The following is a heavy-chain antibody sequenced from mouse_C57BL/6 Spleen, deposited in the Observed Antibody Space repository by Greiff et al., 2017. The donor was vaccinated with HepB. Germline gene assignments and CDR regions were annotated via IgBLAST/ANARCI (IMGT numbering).Heavy chain of an antibody. J-gene: IGHJ2*01. CDR3: ARRDLLDY. V-gene: IGHV5-17*01. CDR1: GFTFSDYG. CDR2: ISSGSSTI. D-gene: IGHD2-1*01. Sequence: VQLKESGGGLVKPGGSLKLSCAASGFTFSDYGMHWVRQAPEKGLEWVAYISSGSSTIYYADTVKGRFTISRDNAKNTLFLQMTSLRSEDTAMYYCARRDLLDYWGQGTTLTVSS.